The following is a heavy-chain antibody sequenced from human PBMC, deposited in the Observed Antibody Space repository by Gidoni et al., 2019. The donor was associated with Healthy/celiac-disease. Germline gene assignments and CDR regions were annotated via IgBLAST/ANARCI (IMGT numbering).Heavy chain of an antibody. CDR2: IWYDGSNK. D-gene: IGHD1-26*01. J-gene: IGHJ4*02. CDR3: AREEGELYYFDY. V-gene: IGHV3-33*01. Sequence: QVQLVESGGGVVQPGRSLRLSCAASGFTFSSYGMHWVRQAPGKGLGWVAVIWYDGSNKYYADSVKGRFTISRDNSKNTLYLQMNSLRAEDTAVYYCAREEGELYYFDYWGQGTLVTVSS. CDR1: GFTFSSYG.